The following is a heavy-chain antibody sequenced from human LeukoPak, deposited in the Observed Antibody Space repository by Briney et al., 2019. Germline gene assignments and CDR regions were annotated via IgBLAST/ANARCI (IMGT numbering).Heavy chain of an antibody. CDR3: ARVSPSGVWDV. CDR1: GGSISSSSYY. D-gene: IGHD3-10*01. CDR2: IYTSGST. J-gene: IGHJ6*02. Sequence: SQTLSLTCTVSGGSISSSSYYWSWIRQPAGKGLEWIGRIYTSGSTNYNPSLHSRVTISIDTSKNQFSLSLSSVTSADTAVYYCARVSPSGVWDVWGQGTTVTVSS. V-gene: IGHV4-61*02.